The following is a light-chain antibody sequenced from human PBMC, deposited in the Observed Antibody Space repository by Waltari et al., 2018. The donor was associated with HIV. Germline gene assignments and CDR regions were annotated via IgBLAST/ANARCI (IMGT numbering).Light chain of an antibody. Sequence: DIQMTQSPSTLSASVGDRVTITCRASQSISSWLAWYQQKPGKAPKLLIYKASSLESGVPSRFSGSGSGTEFTLTISSLQSEDFAVYYCQQYNNWLTFGGGTKVEIK. CDR1: QSISSW. CDR3: QQYNNWLT. CDR2: KAS. V-gene: IGKV1-5*03. J-gene: IGKJ4*01.